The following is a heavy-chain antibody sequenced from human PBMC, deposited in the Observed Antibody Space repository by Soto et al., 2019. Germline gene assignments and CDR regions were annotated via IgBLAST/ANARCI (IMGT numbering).Heavy chain of an antibody. Sequence: QVQLVESGGGLVKPGGSLRLSCAASGFTFSDYYMSWIRQAPGKGLEWVSYISSSNTYTNYADSVKGRFTISRDNAKNSLYLQMNSLRVEDTAIYYCARRSPSYYYNMDVWGQGTTVTVSS. V-gene: IGHV3-11*05. CDR2: ISSSNTYT. CDR1: GFTFSDYY. J-gene: IGHJ6*02. CDR3: ARRSPSYYYNMDV.